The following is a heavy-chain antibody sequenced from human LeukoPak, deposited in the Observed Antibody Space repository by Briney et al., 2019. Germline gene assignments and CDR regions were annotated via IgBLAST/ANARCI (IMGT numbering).Heavy chain of an antibody. D-gene: IGHD6-13*01. CDR2: ISTYSGDT. V-gene: IGHV1-18*01. Sequence: ASVKVSCKASGYTFTSYGISWVRQAPGQGLEWMGWISTYSGDTIYAQELQVRLTMTIDTSTSTAYMELRSLKSDDTAVYYCARGTDSSNWPDAFDFWGEGTKVTVSS. CDR3: ARGTDSSNWPDAFDF. J-gene: IGHJ3*01. CDR1: GYTFTSYG.